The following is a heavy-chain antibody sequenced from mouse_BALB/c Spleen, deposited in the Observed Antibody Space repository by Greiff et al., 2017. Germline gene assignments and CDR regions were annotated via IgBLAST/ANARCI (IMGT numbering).Heavy chain of an antibody. CDR3: ATYYYGSSYVWYFDV. J-gene: IGHJ1*01. CDR1: GYTFTDYN. D-gene: IGHD1-1*01. V-gene: IGHV1S29*02. Sequence: EVQLQESGPELVKPGASVKISCKASGYTFTDYNMHWVKQSHGKSLEWIGYIYPYNGGTGYNQKFKSKATLTVDNSSSTAYMELRSLTSEDSAVYYCATYYYGSSYVWYFDVWGAGTTVTVSS. CDR2: IYPYNGGT.